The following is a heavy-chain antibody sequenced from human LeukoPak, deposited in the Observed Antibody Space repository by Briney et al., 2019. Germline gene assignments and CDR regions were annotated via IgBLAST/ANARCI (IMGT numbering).Heavy chain of an antibody. CDR2: ISGRTPTT. CDR1: AFNFSPFG. CDR3: ARNKAHCSSLNCPPDL. D-gene: IGHD2-2*01. J-gene: IGHJ2*01. Sequence: GGSLRLSCAASAFNFSPFGMILVRQTPEKGLEWLSYISGRTPTTFYADSVRGRFTVSRDNAKKSLYLQMNNLRVEDTAMYYCARNKAHCSSLNCPPDLWGRGTLVTVSS. V-gene: IGHV3-48*01.